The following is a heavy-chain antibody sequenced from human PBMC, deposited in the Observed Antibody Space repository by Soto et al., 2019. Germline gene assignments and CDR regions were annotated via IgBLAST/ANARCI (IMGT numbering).Heavy chain of an antibody. CDR2: ISGSGGST. J-gene: IGHJ6*02. CDR1: GFTFSSYA. CDR3: AKERGSSRHYYYYYGMDV. V-gene: IGHV3-23*01. Sequence: GGSLRLSCAASGFTFSSYAMSWVRQAPGKGLEWVSAISGSGGSTYYADSVKGRFTISRDNSKNTLYLQMNSLRAEDTAVYYCAKERGSSRHYYYYYGMDVWGQGTTVTVSS. D-gene: IGHD6-6*01.